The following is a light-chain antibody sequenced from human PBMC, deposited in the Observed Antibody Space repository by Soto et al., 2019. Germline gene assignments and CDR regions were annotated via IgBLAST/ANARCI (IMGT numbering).Light chain of an antibody. Sequence: EIVLTQSPGTLSLSPGERATLSCRASQSVSSSYLAWYQQKPGQAPRLLVYGASRRATGIPDRFSGSGSGTAFTLTISRLEPKDFAVYYCQQYGSSPLYTFGQGTKLKIK. J-gene: IGKJ2*01. CDR2: GAS. CDR3: QQYGSSPLYT. CDR1: QSVSSSY. V-gene: IGKV3-20*01.